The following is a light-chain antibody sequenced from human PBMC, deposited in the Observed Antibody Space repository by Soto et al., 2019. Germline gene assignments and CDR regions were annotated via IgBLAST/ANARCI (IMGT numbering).Light chain of an antibody. Sequence: DIQMTQSPSTLSASVGDRVTITCRASLSVSGWLAWYQQKPGKAPDLLIYKASSLQIGVPSRFSGSGSGTDFTLTISSLQPDDFATYYCQQYYTYPWTFGQGTKLEI. V-gene: IGKV1-5*03. J-gene: IGKJ2*02. CDR2: KAS. CDR3: QQYYTYPWT. CDR1: LSVSGW.